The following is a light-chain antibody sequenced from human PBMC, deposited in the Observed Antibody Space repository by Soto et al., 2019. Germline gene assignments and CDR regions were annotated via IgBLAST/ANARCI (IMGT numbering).Light chain of an antibody. Sequence: DIVMTQSPDSLAVSLGERATIHCKSSHSVLNTSNNKTYLAWYQQKPGLPPKLLIYWASTREFGVPDRFRGSGSGTDFTLSINTLQAEDVAVYFCQQYHSPPLSLGGGTHVEIK. CDR2: WAS. CDR3: QQYHSPPLS. V-gene: IGKV4-1*01. CDR1: HSVLNTSNNKTY. J-gene: IGKJ4*01.